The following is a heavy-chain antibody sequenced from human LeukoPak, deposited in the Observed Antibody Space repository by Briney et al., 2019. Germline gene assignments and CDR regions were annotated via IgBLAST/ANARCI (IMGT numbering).Heavy chain of an antibody. CDR2: IYSDNT. Sequence: GGSLRLSCTVSGFTVSSNSMSWVRQAPGKGLEWVSFIYSDNTHYLDSVKGRFTISRDNAKNSLYLQMNSLRAEDTAVYYCARDGKAVAVAFDIWGQGTMVTVSS. CDR3: ARDGKAVAVAFDI. D-gene: IGHD6-19*01. V-gene: IGHV3-53*01. CDR1: GFTVSSNS. J-gene: IGHJ3*02.